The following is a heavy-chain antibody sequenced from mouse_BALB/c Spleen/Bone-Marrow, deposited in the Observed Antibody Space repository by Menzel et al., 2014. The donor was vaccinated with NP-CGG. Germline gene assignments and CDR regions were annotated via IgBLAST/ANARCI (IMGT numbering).Heavy chain of an antibody. CDR2: INPSNGRT. CDR1: GYTFTFYW. Sequence: GAELVKPGASVKLSCKASGYTFTFYWIHWVKQRPGQGLEWIGEINPSNGRTNYNEKFKNKATLTVDKSSSTAYMQLSSLTSEDSAVYFCARYDGPAWFAYWGQGTLVTVSA. J-gene: IGHJ3*01. V-gene: IGHV1S81*02. D-gene: IGHD2-3*01. CDR3: ARYDGPAWFAY.